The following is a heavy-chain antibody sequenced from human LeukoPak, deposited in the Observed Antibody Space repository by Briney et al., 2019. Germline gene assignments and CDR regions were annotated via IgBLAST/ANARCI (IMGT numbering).Heavy chain of an antibody. CDR1: GYSFTSYW. Sequence: GESLKISCKGSGYSFTSYWIGWVRQMPGKGLERMGIIYPGDSDTIYSPSFQGQVTISAYKSISTAYLQCSRLKASDTAMYYCARIQRQQLDNYFVYWGQGTLVTVSS. CDR2: IYPGDSDT. J-gene: IGHJ4*02. D-gene: IGHD6-13*01. V-gene: IGHV5-51*01. CDR3: ARIQRQQLDNYFVY.